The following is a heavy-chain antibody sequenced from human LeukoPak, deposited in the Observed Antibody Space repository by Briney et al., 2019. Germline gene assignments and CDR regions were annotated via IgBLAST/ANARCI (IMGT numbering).Heavy chain of an antibody. CDR3: AKDYARLRFLECH. CDR2: ISGSGGST. J-gene: IGHJ4*02. D-gene: IGHD3-3*01. CDR1: GFTFRSYA. Sequence: GGSLRLSCAASGFTFRSYAMNWVRQAPGKGLEWVSSISGSGGSTYYADSVKGRFTISRDNAKNSLYLQMNSLRAEDTAVYYCAKDYARLRFLECHWGQGTLVTVSS. V-gene: IGHV3-23*01.